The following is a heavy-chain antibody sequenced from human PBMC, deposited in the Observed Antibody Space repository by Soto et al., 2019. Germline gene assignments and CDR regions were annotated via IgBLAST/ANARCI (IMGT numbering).Heavy chain of an antibody. CDR3: ARAPSRDSMHV. V-gene: IGHV3-13*01. CDR2: IGTAGDT. Sequence: EVQLVESGGGLVQPGGSLRLSCAASGFTFSSYDMHWVRQATGKGLEWVSAIGTAGDTYYPGSVKGRFTISRENAKNSLYLQMNSLRAGDTAVYYCARAPSRDSMHVWGQGTTVTVSS. CDR1: GFTFSSYD. J-gene: IGHJ6*02. D-gene: IGHD2-21*01.